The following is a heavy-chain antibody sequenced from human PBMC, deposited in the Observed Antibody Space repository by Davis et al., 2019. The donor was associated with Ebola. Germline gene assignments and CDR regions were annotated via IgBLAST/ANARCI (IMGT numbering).Heavy chain of an antibody. CDR1: GGSFSGYY. J-gene: IGHJ5*02. D-gene: IGHD3-22*01. CDR2: IYYSGST. V-gene: IGHV4-59*08. CDR3: ARQVTYYYDSSGYTSEYNWFDP. Sequence: SQTLSLTCAVYGGSFSGYYWSWIRQLPGKGLEWIGHIYYSGSTNYNPSLKSRVTISVDTSKNQFSLKLSSVTAADTAVYYCARQVTYYYDSSGYTSEYNWFDPWGQGTLVTVSS.